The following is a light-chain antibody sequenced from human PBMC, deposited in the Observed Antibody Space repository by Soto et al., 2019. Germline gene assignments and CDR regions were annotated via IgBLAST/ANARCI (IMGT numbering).Light chain of an antibody. V-gene: IGKV1-39*01. CDR1: QSIRSS. Sequence: DIPLPPSPSSLSASVGARVTITCRARQSIRSSLNWYQQKPGKAPKLLIYAASSLQSGVPSRFSGSGSGTDFTLTISSLQPEDFATYYCQQSYSTPRTFGQGTKVEIK. CDR2: AAS. CDR3: QQSYSTPRT. J-gene: IGKJ1*01.